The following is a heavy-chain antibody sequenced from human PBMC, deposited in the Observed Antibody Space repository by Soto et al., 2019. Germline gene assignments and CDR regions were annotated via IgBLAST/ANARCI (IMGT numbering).Heavy chain of an antibody. V-gene: IGHV1-46*03. CDR2: INPSGCST. CDR3: ARGVPMTADAFDI. Sequence: QVQLVQSGAEVKKPGASVKVSCKASGYTFTSYYMHWVRQAPGQGLEWMGIINPSGCSTSYAQKFQVRVTMTRHTSTSTVYMELSSLRSEDTAVYYCARGVPMTADAFDIWGQGTMVTVSS. CDR1: GYTFTSYY. D-gene: IGHD2-21*02. J-gene: IGHJ3*02.